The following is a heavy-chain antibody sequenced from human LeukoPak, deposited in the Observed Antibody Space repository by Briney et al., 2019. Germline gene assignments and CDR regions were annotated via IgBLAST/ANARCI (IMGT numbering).Heavy chain of an antibody. CDR1: GFAFSSYA. Sequence: PGGSLRLSCAASGFAFSSYAITWVRQAPGKGLEWVSVIYSGGSTYYADSVKGRFTISRDNSKNTLYLQMNSLRAEDTAVYYCARERHVWGSYYFDYWGQGTLVTVSS. D-gene: IGHD3-16*01. CDR3: ARERHVWGSYYFDY. V-gene: IGHV3-53*01. J-gene: IGHJ4*02. CDR2: IYSGGST.